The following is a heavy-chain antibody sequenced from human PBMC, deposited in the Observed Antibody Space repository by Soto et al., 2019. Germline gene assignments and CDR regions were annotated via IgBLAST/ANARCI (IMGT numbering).Heavy chain of an antibody. CDR1: GFTFSSYS. Sequence: GGSLRLSCAASGFTFSSYSMNWVRQAPGKGLEWVSSISRSSSYIYYADSVKGRFTISRDNAKNSLYLQMNSLRAEDTAVYYFARDLHDYVSDRFDPWSQGTLVTVSS. J-gene: IGHJ5*02. CDR2: ISRSSSYI. V-gene: IGHV3-21*01. D-gene: IGHD3-16*01. CDR3: ARDLHDYVSDRFDP.